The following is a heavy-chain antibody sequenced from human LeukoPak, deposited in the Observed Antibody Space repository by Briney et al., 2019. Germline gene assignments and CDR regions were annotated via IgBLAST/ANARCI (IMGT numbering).Heavy chain of an antibody. V-gene: IGHV4-34*01. CDR3: ARGWQLVYYH. CDR1: GGSFSGYY. CDR2: ISHSGST. Sequence: SETLSLTCAVYGGSFSGYYWSWIRQPPGKGLEWIGEISHSGSTNYNPSLKSRVTISVDTSKNQFSLKLSSVTAADTAVYYCARGWQLVYYHWGQGTLVTVSS. J-gene: IGHJ5*02. D-gene: IGHD6-6*01.